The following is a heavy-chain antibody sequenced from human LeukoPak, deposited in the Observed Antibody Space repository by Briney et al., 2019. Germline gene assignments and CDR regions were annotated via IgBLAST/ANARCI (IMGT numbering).Heavy chain of an antibody. Sequence: ASVKVSCKASGGTFTSYYMHWVRQAPGQGLEWMGIINPSGGSTSYAQKFQGRVTMTRDTSTSTVYMELSSLRSEDTAVYYCATSLGRTTAEYYYYYGMDVWGQGTTVTVSS. CDR1: GGTFTSYY. CDR2: INPSGGST. CDR3: ATSLGRTTAEYYYYYGMDV. V-gene: IGHV1-46*01. J-gene: IGHJ6*02. D-gene: IGHD4-17*01.